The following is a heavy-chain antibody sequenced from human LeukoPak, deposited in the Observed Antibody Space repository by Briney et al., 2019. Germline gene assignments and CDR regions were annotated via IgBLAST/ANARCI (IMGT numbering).Heavy chain of an antibody. V-gene: IGHV1-2*06. CDR2: INPKSGGT. J-gene: IGHJ4*02. Sequence: ASVKVSCKASGYIFTDYYIHWVRQSHAQGLEWMGRINPKSGGTDDAQDFQGRVAMTRDSSINTVHLYLSSLTSDDTAVYYCARDLASTPHWELDYWGQGSPVTVSS. CDR3: ARDLASTPHWELDY. CDR1: GYIFTDYY. D-gene: IGHD7-27*01.